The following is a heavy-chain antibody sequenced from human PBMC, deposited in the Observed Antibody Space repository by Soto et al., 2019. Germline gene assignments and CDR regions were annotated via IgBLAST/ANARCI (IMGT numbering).Heavy chain of an antibody. D-gene: IGHD1-1*01. V-gene: IGHV3-33*01. CDR1: GFTFESCA. CDR2: IWYDGSNE. J-gene: IGHJ6*02. CDR3: ARGLSTRHYDGMDV. Sequence: QVQLVESGGGVVQPGRSLRLSCAASGFTFESCAMYWVRQTPGKGLEWVAGIWYDGSNEQYVDSVKGRFTISRDNSKNTLYLQMSSLSAEDTTVYFWARGLSTRHYDGMDVWGRGTTVIVSS.